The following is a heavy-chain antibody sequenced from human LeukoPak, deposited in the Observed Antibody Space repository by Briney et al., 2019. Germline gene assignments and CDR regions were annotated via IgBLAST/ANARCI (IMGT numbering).Heavy chain of an antibody. CDR1: GGSFSGYY. V-gene: IGHV4-34*01. CDR3: ARVHPRGSGWYRRYFQH. D-gene: IGHD6-19*01. J-gene: IGHJ1*01. Sequence: SETLSLTCAVHGGSFSGYYWSWVRQPPGKGLEWIGEINHSGSTNYNPSLKSRATISVDTSKNQLSLNLISVTAADTAVYYCARVHPRGSGWYRRYFQHWGQGTLVTVSS. CDR2: INHSGST.